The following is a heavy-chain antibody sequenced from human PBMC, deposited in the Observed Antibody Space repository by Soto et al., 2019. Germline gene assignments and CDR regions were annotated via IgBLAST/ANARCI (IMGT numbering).Heavy chain of an antibody. CDR3: ASHTNSWYYFDH. CDR2: IYPGDSDT. D-gene: IGHD6-13*01. CDR1: RYSFTDYW. V-gene: IGHV5-51*01. J-gene: IGHJ4*02. Sequence: EVQLVQSGAEVKKPGESLKISCKAFRYSFTDYWIGWVRQMPGKGLEWMGFIYPGDSDTRYSPSFQGQVTISADKSISTAYLQWSSLKASASAIYFCASHTNSWYYFDHWGQGTVVTVSS.